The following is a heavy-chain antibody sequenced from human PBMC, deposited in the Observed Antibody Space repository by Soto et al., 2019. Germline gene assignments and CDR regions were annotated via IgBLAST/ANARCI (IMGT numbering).Heavy chain of an antibody. CDR2: ISPSGGST. J-gene: IGHJ5*02. D-gene: IGHD6-19*01. Sequence: QVQLVQSGAEVKKPGASVKVSCKASGCTFTDYYMHWVRQAPGQGLEWMGIISPSGGSTYAQKFQGRVTVTRDTSTSTVYMELSSLRSEDTAVYYCARDGSSDWLTWFDPWGQGTLVTVSS. CDR1: GCTFTDYY. V-gene: IGHV1-46*01. CDR3: ARDGSSDWLTWFDP.